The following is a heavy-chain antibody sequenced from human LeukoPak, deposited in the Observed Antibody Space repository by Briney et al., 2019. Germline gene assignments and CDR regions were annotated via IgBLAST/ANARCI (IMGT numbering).Heavy chain of an antibody. J-gene: IGHJ4*02. V-gene: IGHV7-4-1*02. D-gene: IGHD3-22*01. CDR2: INTNTGNP. Sequence: ASVKVSCKASGYTFTSYAMNWVRQAPGQGLEWMGWINTNTGNPTYAQGFTGRFVFSLDTSVSTAYLQISSLKAEDTAVYYCARAMYYYDSSGPTSTDYWGQGTLVTVSS. CDR3: ARAMYYYDSSGPTSTDY. CDR1: GYTFTSYA.